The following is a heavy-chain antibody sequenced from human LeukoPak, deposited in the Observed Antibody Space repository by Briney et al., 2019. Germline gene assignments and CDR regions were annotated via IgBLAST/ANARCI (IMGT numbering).Heavy chain of an antibody. CDR2: INPNSGGT. CDR1: GYTFTGYY. Sequence: ASVKVSCKASGYTFTGYYMHWVRQAPGQGLEWMGWINPNSGGTNYAQKFQGRVTMTRDTSISTAYMELSRLRSDDTALYHCAREREEAAAGTRWFDPWGQGTLVTVSS. D-gene: IGHD6-13*01. J-gene: IGHJ5*02. V-gene: IGHV1-2*02. CDR3: AREREEAAAGTRWFDP.